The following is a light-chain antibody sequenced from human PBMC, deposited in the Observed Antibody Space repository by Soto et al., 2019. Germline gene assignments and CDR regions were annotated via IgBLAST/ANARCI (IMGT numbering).Light chain of an antibody. J-gene: IGKJ1*01. Sequence: EIVMTQSPATLSVSPGERATLSCRASQSVSSNLAWYQQKPGQAPRLLMYGASTRATGIPARFSGSGSGTEFTLSISSLQSEDFAVYYCQQYNNWAMMFGQGTKVEIK. CDR2: GAS. CDR3: QQYNNWAMM. CDR1: QSVSSN. V-gene: IGKV3-15*01.